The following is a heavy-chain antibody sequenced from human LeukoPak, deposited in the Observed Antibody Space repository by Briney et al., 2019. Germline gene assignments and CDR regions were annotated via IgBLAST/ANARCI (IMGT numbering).Heavy chain of an antibody. Sequence: SETLSLTCTVSGGSISSYYWSWIRQPPGKGLEWIGYIYYSGSTNYNPSLKSRVTMSVDTSKNQFSLKLSSVTAADTAVYYCARDMGSGWYPPYYYYGMDVWGQGTTVTVSS. CDR2: IYYSGST. CDR3: ARDMGSGWYPPYYYYGMDV. CDR1: GGSISSYY. V-gene: IGHV4-59*12. D-gene: IGHD6-19*01. J-gene: IGHJ6*02.